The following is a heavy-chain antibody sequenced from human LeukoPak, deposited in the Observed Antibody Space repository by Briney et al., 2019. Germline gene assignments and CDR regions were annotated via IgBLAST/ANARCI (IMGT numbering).Heavy chain of an antibody. CDR1: GGSISSYY. CDR3: AGQYYYDSSGYYYFDY. CDR2: IYTSGST. V-gene: IGHV4-4*07. J-gene: IGHJ4*02. Sequence: SETLSLTCTVSGGSISSYYWSWIRQPAGKGLEWIGRIYTSGSTNYNPSLKSRVTMSVDTSKNQFSLKLSSVTAADTAVYYCAGQYYYDSSGYYYFDYWGQGTLVTVSS. D-gene: IGHD3-22*01.